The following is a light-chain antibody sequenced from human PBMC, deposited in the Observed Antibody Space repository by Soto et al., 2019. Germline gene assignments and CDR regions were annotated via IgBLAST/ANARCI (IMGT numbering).Light chain of an antibody. CDR1: QSISSN. Sequence: EIVMTQSPSTPSVSPGERATLSCRASQSISSNLAWYQQKPGQAPRLLMFRTSSRATGFPARFSGSGSGTEFNLTISSLQSEDFGVYYCQQYNNWPPLTFGGGTKADIK. V-gene: IGKV3-15*01. CDR2: RTS. CDR3: QQYNNWPPLT. J-gene: IGKJ4*01.